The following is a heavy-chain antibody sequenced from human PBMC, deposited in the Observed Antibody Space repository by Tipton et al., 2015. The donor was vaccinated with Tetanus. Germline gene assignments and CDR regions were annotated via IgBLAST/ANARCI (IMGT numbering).Heavy chain of an antibody. CDR1: GLTFSDYY. Sequence: SLRLSCAASGLTFSDYYMSWIRQAPGKGLEWVSYISSSGSTIYYADSVKGRFTISRDNAKNSLSLQVNSLRADDTAVYYCVRRWFGTQYYFGMDVWGQGTTVTVSS. CDR2: ISSSGSTI. D-gene: IGHD2/OR15-2a*01. CDR3: VRRWFGTQYYFGMDV. V-gene: IGHV3-11*04. J-gene: IGHJ6*02.